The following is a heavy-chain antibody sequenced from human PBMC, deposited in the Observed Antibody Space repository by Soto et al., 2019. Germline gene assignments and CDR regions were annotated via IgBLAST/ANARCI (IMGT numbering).Heavy chain of an antibody. CDR2: ISYDGSNK. CDR1: GFTFSSYA. D-gene: IGHD4-17*01. V-gene: IGHV3-30-3*01. CDR3: ALVVYVDTPFDY. Sequence: QVQLVESGGGVVQPGRSLRLSCAASGFTFSSYAMHWVRQAPGKGLEWVAVISYDGSNKYYADSVKGRFIISRDNSKNTLYLQMNSLRAEYPFLYYFALVVYVDTPFDYWGQGTLVTVSS. J-gene: IGHJ4*02.